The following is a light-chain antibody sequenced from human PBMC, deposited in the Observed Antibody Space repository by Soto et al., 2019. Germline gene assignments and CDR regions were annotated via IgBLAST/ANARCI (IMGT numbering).Light chain of an antibody. CDR3: SPYTSSSTYV. CDR1: SSDVGGYNY. V-gene: IGLV2-14*01. CDR2: DVS. J-gene: IGLJ1*01. Sequence: QSALTQPASVSGSPGQSITISCTGTSSDVGGYNYVSWYQQHPGKAPKLMIYDVSNRPSGLSNRFSGSKSGNTASLTISGLQAEDEADYYCSPYTSSSTYVFGTGTKLTVL.